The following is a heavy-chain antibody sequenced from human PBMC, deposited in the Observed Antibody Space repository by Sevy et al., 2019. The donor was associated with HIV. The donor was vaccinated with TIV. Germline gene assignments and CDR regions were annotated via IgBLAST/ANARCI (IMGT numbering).Heavy chain of an antibody. D-gene: IGHD1-26*01. CDR3: VRDGRAIASHFDY. CDR2: FDRTDIT. Sequence: GESLKISCEASGFTLSSYTMNWVRQSPEKGLEWVATFDRTDITHYADSVKGRFIISRDTAKNSMFLQMNSLRDDDTAMYFCVRDGRAIASHFDYWGRGTLVTVSS. J-gene: IGHJ4*02. CDR1: GFTLSSYT. V-gene: IGHV3-48*02.